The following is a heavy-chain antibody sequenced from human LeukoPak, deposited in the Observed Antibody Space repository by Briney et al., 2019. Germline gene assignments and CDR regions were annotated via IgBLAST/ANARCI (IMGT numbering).Heavy chain of an antibody. CDR3: AKGSSGAYYFDY. D-gene: IGHD6-19*01. Sequence: GGSLRLSCAASGFTFSSYWMLWVRHAPGKGLVWVSLIIGDGSSTSYADSVKGRFTISRDNAKSTLYLQMNSLRAEDTAVYYCAKGSSGAYYFDYWGQGTLVTVSS. CDR2: IIGDGSST. V-gene: IGHV3-74*01. J-gene: IGHJ4*02. CDR1: GFTFSSYW.